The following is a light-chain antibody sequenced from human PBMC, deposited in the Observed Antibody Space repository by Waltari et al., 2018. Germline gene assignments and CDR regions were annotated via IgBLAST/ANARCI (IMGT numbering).Light chain of an antibody. CDR2: DVS. CDR3: GSYTSSTTLA. J-gene: IGLJ1*01. CDR1: SSDVGGYDY. V-gene: IGLV2-14*03. Sequence: QSSLTQPASVSGSPGQSITISSTATSSDVGGYDYVSCYQQHPGKAPKLMFYDVSNRPLEVSHRFSGSKSGNTASLTISGLQADDEAEYYCGSYTSSTTLAFGTGTKVTVL.